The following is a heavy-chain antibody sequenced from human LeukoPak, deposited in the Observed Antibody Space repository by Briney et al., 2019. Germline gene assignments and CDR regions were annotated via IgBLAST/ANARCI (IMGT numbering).Heavy chain of an antibody. V-gene: IGHV3-48*04. D-gene: IGHD4-17*01. CDR2: ISSSGSTI. J-gene: IGHJ6*03. CDR3: ARDGRGDPHYYYYMDV. Sequence: GGSLRLSCAASGFTFSSYGMNWVRQAPGKGLEWVTYISSSGSTIYYADSVKGRFTISRDNAKNSLYLQMNSLRAEDTAVYYCARDGRGDPHYYYYMDVWGKGTTVTVSS. CDR1: GFTFSSYG.